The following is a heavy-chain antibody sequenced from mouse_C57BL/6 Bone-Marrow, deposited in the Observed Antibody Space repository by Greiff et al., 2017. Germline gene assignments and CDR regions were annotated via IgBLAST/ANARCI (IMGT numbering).Heavy chain of an antibody. CDR1: GYTFTSYW. V-gene: IGHV1-61*01. J-gene: IGHJ4*01. D-gene: IGHD2-3*01. CDR2: IYPSDSET. CDR3: AREGWLPYSMDY. Sequence: VQLKESGAELVRPGSSVKLSCKASGYTFTSYWLDWVKQRPGQGLEWIGNIYPSDSETHYNQKFKDKATLTVDTSSSTAYMQLRSLTSEDSAVYYCAREGWLPYSMDYRGQGTSVTVSS.